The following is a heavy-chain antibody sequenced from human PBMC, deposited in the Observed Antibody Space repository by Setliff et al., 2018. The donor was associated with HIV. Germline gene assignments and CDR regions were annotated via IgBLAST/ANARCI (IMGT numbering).Heavy chain of an antibody. D-gene: IGHD3-10*01. CDR1: GGSFSGYY. Sequence: PSETLSLTCAVYGGSFSGYYWSWIRQPPGKGLEWIGEINRSGSTNYNPSLKSRVTISVDTSKNQFSLKLSSVTAADTAVYYCARARFGETYGDYYYYGMDVWGQGTTVTVSS. J-gene: IGHJ6*02. CDR3: ARARFGETYGDYYYYGMDV. V-gene: IGHV4-34*01. CDR2: INRSGST.